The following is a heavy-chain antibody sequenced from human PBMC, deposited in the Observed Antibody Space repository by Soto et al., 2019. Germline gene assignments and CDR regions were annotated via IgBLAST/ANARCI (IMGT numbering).Heavy chain of an antibody. CDR2: INPYNANT. V-gene: IGHV1-18*01. Sequence: QVQLVQSGAEVKKPGASVKVSCKASGFTFTIYGIAWVRQAPRQGLEWMGWINPYNANTNYAQKFQGRVTMTTDTSTTTGYMELRSLGSDDTAVYYCARVVAAAPVYCGMDVWGQGTTVTVSS. CDR1: GFTFTIYG. J-gene: IGHJ6*02. CDR3: ARVVAAAPVYCGMDV. D-gene: IGHD2-15*01.